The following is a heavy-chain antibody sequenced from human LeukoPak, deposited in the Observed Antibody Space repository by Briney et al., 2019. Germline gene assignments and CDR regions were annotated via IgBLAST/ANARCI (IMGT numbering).Heavy chain of an antibody. Sequence: SETLSLTCTVSGDSISNNNYYWGWIRQPTGRGLEWIGTVYYNGATQYNPSLKSRVTMSVDISKNQFSLKLNSVTAADTAVYYCAREERATAYCSSTSCSKGRDYWGQGVLVAVTS. CDR3: AREERATAYCSSTSCSKGRDY. V-gene: IGHV4-39*01. CDR1: GDSISNNNYY. J-gene: IGHJ4*02. D-gene: IGHD2-2*01. CDR2: VYYNGAT.